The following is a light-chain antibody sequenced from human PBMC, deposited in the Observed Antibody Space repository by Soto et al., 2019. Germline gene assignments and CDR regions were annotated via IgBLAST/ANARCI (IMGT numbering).Light chain of an antibody. CDR2: EVY. Sequence: QSVLTQPPSASGSPGQSVTISCTGTSSDVGGFNYVSWFQQHPGKAPKLMIFEVYKRPSGVPDRFSGSKSGNTASLTVSGLQAEDEADYYCSSYAGSNNLLFGGGTQLTVL. CDR3: SSYAGSNNLL. J-gene: IGLJ7*01. V-gene: IGLV2-8*01. CDR1: SSDVGGFNY.